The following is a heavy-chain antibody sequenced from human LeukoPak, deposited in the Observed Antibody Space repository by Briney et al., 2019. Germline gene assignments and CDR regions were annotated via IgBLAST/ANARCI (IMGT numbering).Heavy chain of an antibody. CDR2: IRGSGGST. V-gene: IGHV3-23*01. D-gene: IGHD6-6*01. CDR3: AKGPYSSSPRDY. CDR1: GFTFSSCA. Sequence: GGSLKLSCAASGFTFSSCAMSWVRQAPGKGLEWVSAIRGSGGSTYYAGSVKGRFTISRDNSKNTLFLQMNSLRAEDTAVYYCAKGPYSSSPRDYWGQGTLVTVSS. J-gene: IGHJ4*02.